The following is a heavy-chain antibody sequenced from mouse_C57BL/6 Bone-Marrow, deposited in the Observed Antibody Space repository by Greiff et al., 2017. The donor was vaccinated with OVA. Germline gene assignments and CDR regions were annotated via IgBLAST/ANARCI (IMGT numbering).Heavy chain of an antibody. CDR1: GYTFTSYW. CDR2: IYPGSGST. CDR3: ARRQPNYFDY. Sequence: QVQLKQSGAELVKPGASVKMSCKASGYTFTSYWITWVKQRPGQGLEWIGDIYPGSGSTNYNEKFKCKATLTVDTSSSTAYMQLSSLTSEDSAVYYCARRQPNYFDYWGQGTTLTVSS. V-gene: IGHV1-55*01. D-gene: IGHD6-1*01. J-gene: IGHJ2*01.